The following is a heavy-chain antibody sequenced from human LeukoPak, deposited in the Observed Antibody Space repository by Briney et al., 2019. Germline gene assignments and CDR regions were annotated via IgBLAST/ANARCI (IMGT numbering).Heavy chain of an antibody. Sequence: ASVKVSCKASGYTFTGYYMHWVQQAPGQGLEWMGRINPNSGGTNYAQKFQGRVTMTRDTSISTAYMELSRLRSDDTAVYYCARDLGDNYYDSSGYYFEDYWGQGTLVTVSS. CDR3: ARDLGDNYYDSSGYYFEDY. V-gene: IGHV1-2*06. CDR2: INPNSGGT. CDR1: GYTFTGYY. J-gene: IGHJ4*02. D-gene: IGHD3-22*01.